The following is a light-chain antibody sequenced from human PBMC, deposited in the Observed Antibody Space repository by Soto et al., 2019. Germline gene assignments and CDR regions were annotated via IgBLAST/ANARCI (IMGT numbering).Light chain of an antibody. CDR3: CSSGGSPTYV. CDR1: SSNVGSYKL. V-gene: IGLV2-23*02. CDR2: EVN. Sequence: SALTQPASVSGSPGQSITISCTGTSSNVGSYKLVSWYQQHPGKAPKLMIFEVNKRPSGVSNRFSGSKSGSTASLTISGLKVEDEADYYCCSSGGSPTYVFGTGTKVTVL. J-gene: IGLJ1*01.